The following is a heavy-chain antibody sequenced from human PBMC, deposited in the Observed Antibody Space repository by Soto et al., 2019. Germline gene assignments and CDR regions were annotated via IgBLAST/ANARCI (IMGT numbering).Heavy chain of an antibody. V-gene: IGHV3-9*01. CDR3: AKVQISGTTWFTSDAFDI. D-gene: IGHD1-7*01. J-gene: IGHJ3*02. CDR1: GFTFDDYA. CDR2: ISWNSGSI. Sequence: GGSLRLSCAASGFTFDDYAMHWVRQAPGKGLEWVSGISWNSGSIGYADSVKGRFTISRDNAKNSLYLQMNSLRAEDTALYYCAKVQISGTTWFTSDAFDIWGQGTMVPVSS.